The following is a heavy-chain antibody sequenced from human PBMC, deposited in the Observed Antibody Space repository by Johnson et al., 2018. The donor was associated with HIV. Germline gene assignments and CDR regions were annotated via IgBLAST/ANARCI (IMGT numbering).Heavy chain of an antibody. V-gene: IGHV3-66*01. D-gene: IGHD3-22*01. CDR1: GFTVSSNY. J-gene: IGHJ3*01. CDR2: ISSGGST. Sequence: VQLVESGGGLVKPGGSLRLSCAASGFTVSSNYMSWVRQAPGKGLEWVSIISSGGSTYYTDSVKGRFTISRDNAKNSLYLQMNSLRAEDTAVYYCARDRGYWDAFDVWGQGTMVTVSS. CDR3: ARDRGYWDAFDV.